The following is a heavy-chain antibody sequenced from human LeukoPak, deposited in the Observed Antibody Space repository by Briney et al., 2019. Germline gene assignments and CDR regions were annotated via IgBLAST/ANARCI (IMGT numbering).Heavy chain of an antibody. Sequence: GGSLRLSCAASGFTFSSYSMNWVRQAPGKGLEWVSSISSSSSYIYYADSVKGRFTISRDNAKNSLYLQMNSLRAEDTAVYYCARDGQWLTTGDAFDIWGQGTMVTVSS. V-gene: IGHV3-21*01. CDR2: ISSSSSYI. D-gene: IGHD6-19*01. CDR1: GFTFSSYS. CDR3: ARDGQWLTTGDAFDI. J-gene: IGHJ3*02.